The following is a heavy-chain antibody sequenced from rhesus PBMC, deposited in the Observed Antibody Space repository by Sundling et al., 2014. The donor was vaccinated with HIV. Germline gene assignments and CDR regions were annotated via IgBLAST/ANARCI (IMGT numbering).Heavy chain of an antibody. J-gene: IGHJ5-1*01. CDR1: GGSMSGYY. V-gene: IGHV4-165*01. Sequence: QVQLQESGPGLVKPSETLSLTCAVSGGSMSGYYWNWIRQPPGKGLEWIGYIGGSSGSTYYNPSLKSRVTFSTDTSKNQFSLKLSSVTAADTAVYYCAMGGVFDVWGPGVLVTVSS. CDR3: AMGGVFDV. D-gene: IGHD3-34*01. CDR2: IGGSSGST.